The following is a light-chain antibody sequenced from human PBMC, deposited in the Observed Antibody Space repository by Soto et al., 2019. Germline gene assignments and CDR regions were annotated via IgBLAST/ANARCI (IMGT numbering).Light chain of an antibody. V-gene: IGKV1-5*01. CDR3: QQYNSYWT. CDR1: QSISSW. Sequence: DIPMTQSPSTLSASVGDRVTITCRASQSISSWLAWYQQKPGKAPKLLIYDASRLESGAPSRFSGSGSGTESTLTISSLQADDVATYYCQQYNSYWTFGQGTKVEIK. CDR2: DAS. J-gene: IGKJ1*01.